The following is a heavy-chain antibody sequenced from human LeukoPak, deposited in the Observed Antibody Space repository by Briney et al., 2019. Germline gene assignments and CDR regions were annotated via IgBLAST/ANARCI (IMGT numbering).Heavy chain of an antibody. J-gene: IGHJ5*02. D-gene: IGHD6-19*01. CDR3: ARDGYSSGWYPGGFDP. CDR2: ISAYNGNT. V-gene: IGHV1-18*01. CDR1: GYTFTSYG. Sequence: ASVKVSCKASGYTFTSYGISWVRQAPGQGLEWMGWISAYNGNTNYAQKLQGRVTMTTDTSTSTAYMELRSPRSDDTAVYYCARDGYSSGWYPGGFDPWGQGTLVTVSS.